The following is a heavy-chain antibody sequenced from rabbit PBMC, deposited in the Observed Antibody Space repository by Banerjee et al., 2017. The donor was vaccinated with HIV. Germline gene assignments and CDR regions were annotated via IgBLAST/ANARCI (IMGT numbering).Heavy chain of an antibody. V-gene: IGHV1S45*01. D-gene: IGHD2-1*01. CDR1: GFSFSTDYY. CDR3: ARGSATMTMVITGFYFNL. CDR2: IYGGVIDST. J-gene: IGHJ4*01. Sequence: QQQLVESGGGLVQPEGSLTLTCKASGFSFSTDYYICWVRQAPGKGLESIACIYGGVIDSTYYATWAKGRFTISKTSSTTVTLQMTSLTAADTATYFCARGSATMTMVITGFYFNLWGQGTLVTVS.